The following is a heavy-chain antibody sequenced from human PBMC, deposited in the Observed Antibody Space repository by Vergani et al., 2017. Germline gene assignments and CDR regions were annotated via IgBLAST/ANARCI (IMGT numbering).Heavy chain of an antibody. J-gene: IGHJ5*02. Sequence: QVQLVQSGAEVKKPGASVKVSCKASGYTFTGYYMHWVRQAPGQGLEWMGWINPNSGGTNYAQKFQGRVTMTRDTSISTAYMELSRLRSDDTAVYYGAGHGRTGVVPAAMVWFDPWGQGTLVTVSS. D-gene: IGHD2-2*01. CDR2: INPNSGGT. V-gene: IGHV1-2*02. CDR3: AGHGRTGVVPAAMVWFDP. CDR1: GYTFTGYY.